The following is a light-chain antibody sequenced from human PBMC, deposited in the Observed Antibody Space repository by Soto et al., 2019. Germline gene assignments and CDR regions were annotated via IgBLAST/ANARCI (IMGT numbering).Light chain of an antibody. V-gene: IGLV2-14*01. Sequence: QSALTQPASVSGCPGQSITISCTGTSSDVGGYNYVSWYQQHPGKAPKLMIYEVSNRPSGVSNRFSGSKSGNTASLTISGLQAEDEADYYCSSYTSSSTSNYVFGTGTKVTVL. CDR1: SSDVGGYNY. J-gene: IGLJ1*01. CDR2: EVS. CDR3: SSYTSSSTSNYV.